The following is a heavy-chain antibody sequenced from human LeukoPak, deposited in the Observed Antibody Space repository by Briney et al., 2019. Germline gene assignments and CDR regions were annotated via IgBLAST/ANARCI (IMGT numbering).Heavy chain of an antibody. D-gene: IGHD2-8*01. CDR3: ATDNRPYCTNGVCYNAGKENAFDI. Sequence: ASVKVSCKVSGYTLTQLSMHWVRQAPGKGLEWMGSFDPEDGETIYAQKFQGRVTMTEDTSTDTAYMELSSLRSEDTAVYYCATDNRPYCTNGVCYNAGKENAFDIWGQGTMVTVSS. V-gene: IGHV1-24*01. CDR2: FDPEDGET. J-gene: IGHJ3*02. CDR1: GYTLTQLS.